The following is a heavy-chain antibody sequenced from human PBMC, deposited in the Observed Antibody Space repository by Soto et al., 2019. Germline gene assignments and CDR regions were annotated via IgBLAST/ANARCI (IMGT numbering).Heavy chain of an antibody. D-gene: IGHD2-21*02. CDR3: ARDGKYCGGDCYSVGIVNYYYYGMDV. J-gene: IGHJ6*02. Sequence: GASVKVSCKASGGTFSTYAISWVRQAPGQGLEWMGGIIPILGTPLYARKFQGSVTITADESTTTAYMDLSSLRSGDTAVYYCARDGKYCGGDCYSVGIVNYYYYGMDVWGQGTTVTVSS. CDR1: GGTFSTYA. V-gene: IGHV1-69*13. CDR2: IIPILGTP.